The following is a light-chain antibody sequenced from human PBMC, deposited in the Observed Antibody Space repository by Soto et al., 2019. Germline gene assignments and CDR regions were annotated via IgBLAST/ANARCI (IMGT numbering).Light chain of an antibody. Sequence: QSALTQPPSVSGAPGQRVTISCSGSSSDIGAGFDEHWYQHLPGTAPKLLIYGNTNRPSGVPGRFSGSKSGTSASLVISGLQAEDEADYYCQSYENSRTGFYVFGTGSQGHRP. J-gene: IGLJ1*01. CDR1: SSDIGAGFD. CDR2: GNT. CDR3: QSYENSRTGFYV. V-gene: IGLV1-40*01.